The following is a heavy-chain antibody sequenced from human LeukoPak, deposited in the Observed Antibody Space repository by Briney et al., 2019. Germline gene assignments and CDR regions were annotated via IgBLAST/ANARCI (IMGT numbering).Heavy chain of an antibody. CDR2: INHSGST. CDR1: GGSISSYY. D-gene: IGHD2-2*01. Sequence: SETLSLTCTVSGGSISSYYWSWIRQPPGKGLEWIGEINHSGSTNYNPSLKSRVTISVDTSKNQFSLKLSSVTAADTAVYYCARETMQIAFDIWGQGTMVTVSS. J-gene: IGHJ3*02. V-gene: IGHV4-34*01. CDR3: ARETMQIAFDI.